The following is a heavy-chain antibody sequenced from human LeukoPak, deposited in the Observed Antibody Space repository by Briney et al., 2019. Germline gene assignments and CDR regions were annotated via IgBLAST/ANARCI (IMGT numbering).Heavy chain of an antibody. CDR1: GYTLTELS. V-gene: IGHV1-24*01. D-gene: IGHD3-10*01. Sequence: WASVKVSCKVSGYTLTELSMHWVRQAPGKGLEWMGGFDPEDGETIYAQKFQGRVTMTEETSTDTAYMELSSLRSEDTAVYYCATYLPTVRGVLPWFDPWGQGTLVTVSS. J-gene: IGHJ5*02. CDR3: ATYLPTVRGVLPWFDP. CDR2: FDPEDGET.